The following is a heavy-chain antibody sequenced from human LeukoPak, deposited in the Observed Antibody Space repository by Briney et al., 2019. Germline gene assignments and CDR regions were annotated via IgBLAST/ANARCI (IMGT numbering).Heavy chain of an antibody. CDR1: GFTFSSYA. J-gene: IGHJ6*03. V-gene: IGHV3-23*01. CDR3: ARRGSSGFYYYYMDV. CDR2: ISGSGGST. D-gene: IGHD6-6*01. Sequence: GGSLRLSCAASGFTFSSYAMSWVRQAPGKGLEWVSAISGSGGSTYYADSVKGRFTISRDNSKNTPYLQMNSLRAEDTAVYYCARRGSSGFYYYYMDVWGKGTTVTVSS.